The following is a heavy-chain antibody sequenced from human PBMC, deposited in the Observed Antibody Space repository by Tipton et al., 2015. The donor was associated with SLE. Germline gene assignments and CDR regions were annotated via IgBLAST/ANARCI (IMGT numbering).Heavy chain of an antibody. CDR2: IETAGRST. Sequence: SLRLSCAASGFSFSSYYMNWVRQVPGKGLAWVSRIETAGRSTAYADSVKGRFTVSRDNAQDTLFLQMNSLRAEDSGVYYCARAFRLGLDSFDIRGQGTTVTVSA. CDR3: ARAFRLGLDSFDI. J-gene: IGHJ3*02. V-gene: IGHV3-74*01. CDR1: GFSFSSYY. D-gene: IGHD3/OR15-3a*01.